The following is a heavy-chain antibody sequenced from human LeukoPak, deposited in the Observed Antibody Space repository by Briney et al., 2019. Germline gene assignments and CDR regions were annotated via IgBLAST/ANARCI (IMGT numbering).Heavy chain of an antibody. Sequence: ASVKVSCKASGGTFSSYAISWVRQAPGQGLEWMGGIIPIFGTANYAQKFQGRVTITADESTSTAYMELSSLRSEDTAVYYCARVGKRITMIVVVNDAFDIWGQGTMVTVSS. CDR1: GGTFSSYA. CDR2: IIPIFGTA. CDR3: ARVGKRITMIVVVNDAFDI. J-gene: IGHJ3*02. D-gene: IGHD3-22*01. V-gene: IGHV1-69*13.